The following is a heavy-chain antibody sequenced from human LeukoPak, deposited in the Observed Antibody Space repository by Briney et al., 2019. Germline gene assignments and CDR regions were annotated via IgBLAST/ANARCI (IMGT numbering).Heavy chain of an antibody. Sequence: SVKVSCKASGGTFISYAISWVRQAPGQGLEWMGGMIPIFGKANYAQKFQGRVTITADESTSTAYMELSSLRSEDTAVYYCASYDSSGYYFDYWGQGTLVTVSS. CDR1: GGTFISYA. J-gene: IGHJ4*02. CDR2: MIPIFGKA. CDR3: ASYDSSGYYFDY. D-gene: IGHD3-22*01. V-gene: IGHV1-69*01.